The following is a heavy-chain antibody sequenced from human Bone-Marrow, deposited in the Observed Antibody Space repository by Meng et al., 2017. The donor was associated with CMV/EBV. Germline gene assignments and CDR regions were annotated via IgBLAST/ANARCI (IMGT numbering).Heavy chain of an antibody. CDR2: ISAYNGNT. V-gene: IGHV1-18*01. J-gene: IGHJ5*02. CDR3: ARYLLPAAIPVEGNWFDP. Sequence: ASVKVSCKASGYTFTSYGISWVRQAPGQGLEWMGWISAYNGNTNYAQKLQGRVTMTTDTSTSTAYMELRSLRSDDTAVYYCARYLLPAAIPVEGNWFDPWGQGTLVTFSS. D-gene: IGHD2-2*02. CDR1: GYTFTSYG.